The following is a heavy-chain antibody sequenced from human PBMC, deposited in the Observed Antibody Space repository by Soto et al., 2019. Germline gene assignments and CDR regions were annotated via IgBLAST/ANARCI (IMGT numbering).Heavy chain of an antibody. J-gene: IGHJ4*02. V-gene: IGHV1-18*01. D-gene: IGHD4-17*01. CDR3: ARGEAYGDGY. Sequence: QVQLVQSGAEVKKPGASVKVSCKASGYTFTSYGISWVRQAPGQGLEWMGWISANNGNTHYAQKLQGRVTMTTDTXTXXXXXXLRSXXSDXXXXYYCARGEAYGDGYWGQGTLVTVSS. CDR1: GYTFTSYG. CDR2: ISANNGNT.